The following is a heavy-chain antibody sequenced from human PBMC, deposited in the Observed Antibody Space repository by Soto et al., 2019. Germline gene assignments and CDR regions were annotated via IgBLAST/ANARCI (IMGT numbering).Heavy chain of an antibody. V-gene: IGHV4-34*01. Sequence: TLSSPGVVYGGSSSGYYCSWIVQPPGKGLEWIGEINHSGSTNYNPSLKSRVTISVDTSKNQFSLKLSSVTASDSAVYYCARGSGSGSYYGMDVWGQGTTVTVSS. D-gene: IGHD3-10*01. CDR2: INHSGST. CDR1: GGSSSGYY. CDR3: ARGSGSGSYYGMDV. J-gene: IGHJ6*02.